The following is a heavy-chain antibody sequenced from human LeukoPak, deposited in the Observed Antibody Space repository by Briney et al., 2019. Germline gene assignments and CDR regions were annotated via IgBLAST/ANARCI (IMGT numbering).Heavy chain of an antibody. Sequence: GGSLRLSCAASGITFSSYGMSWVRQAPGKGLVWVSRIYNDGSSTSYADSVKGRFTISRDNAKSTLYLQMNSLRADDTAVFYCARVRGGSGRSYAADAFDIWGQGTMVTVSS. D-gene: IGHD1-26*01. CDR1: GITFSSYG. V-gene: IGHV3-74*01. CDR2: IYNDGSST. J-gene: IGHJ3*02. CDR3: ARVRGGSGRSYAADAFDI.